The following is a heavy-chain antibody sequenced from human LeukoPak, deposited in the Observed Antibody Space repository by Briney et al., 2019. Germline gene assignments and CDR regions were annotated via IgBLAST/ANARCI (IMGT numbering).Heavy chain of an antibody. CDR3: AREYYYDSSGWYYYYGMDV. V-gene: IGHV3-48*04. Sequence: PGGSLRLSCAASGFTFSSYSMNWVRQAPGKGLEWVSYISSSSSTIYYADSVKGRFTISRDNAKNSLYLQLNSLRAEDTAVYYCAREYYYDSSGWYYYYGMDVWGQGTTVTASS. CDR2: ISSSSSTI. J-gene: IGHJ6*02. CDR1: GFTFSSYS. D-gene: IGHD3-22*01.